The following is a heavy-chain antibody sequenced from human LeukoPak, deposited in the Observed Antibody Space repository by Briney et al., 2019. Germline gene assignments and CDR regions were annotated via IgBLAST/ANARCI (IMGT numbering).Heavy chain of an antibody. CDR3: ARLYYYDSSGYYSDY. V-gene: IGHV1-69*13. CDR2: IIPIFGTA. CDR1: GGTFSSYA. J-gene: IGHJ4*02. D-gene: IGHD3-22*01. Sequence: ASVKVSCKASGGTFSSYAISWVRQAPGQGLEWMGGIIPIFGTANYAQKFQGRVTITADESTSTAYIELSSLRSEDTAVYYCARLYYYDSSGYYSDYWGQGTLVTVSS.